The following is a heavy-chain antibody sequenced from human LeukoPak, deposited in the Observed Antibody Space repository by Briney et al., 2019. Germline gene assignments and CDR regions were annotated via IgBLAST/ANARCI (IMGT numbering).Heavy chain of an antibody. CDR3: ATASGIAAAGSVFNWFDP. V-gene: IGHV1-24*01. Sequence: XXWXXQAPGKGLEWMGGFDPEDGETIYAQKFQGRVTMTEDTSTDTAYMELSSLRSEDTAVYYCATASGIAAAGSVFNWFDPWGQGTLVTVSS. J-gene: IGHJ5*02. D-gene: IGHD6-13*01. CDR2: FDPEDGET.